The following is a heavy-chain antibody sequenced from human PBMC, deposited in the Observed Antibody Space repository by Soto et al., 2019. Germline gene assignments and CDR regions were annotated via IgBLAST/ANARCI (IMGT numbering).Heavy chain of an antibody. CDR1: GGTFSSYT. D-gene: IGHD3-10*01. V-gene: IGHV1-69*02. Sequence: SVKVSCKASGGTFSSYTISWVRQAPGQGLEWMGRIIPILVIANYAQKFQGGVTITADKSTSTAYMELSSLRSEDTAVYYCARGVRLLWFGELFPWGQGTLVTVSS. CDR2: IIPILVIA. CDR3: ARGVRLLWFGELFP. J-gene: IGHJ5*02.